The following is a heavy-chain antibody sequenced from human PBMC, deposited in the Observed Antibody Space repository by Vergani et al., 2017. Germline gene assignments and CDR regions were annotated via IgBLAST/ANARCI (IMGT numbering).Heavy chain of an antibody. V-gene: IGHV4-34*01. CDR1: GGSFSGYY. J-gene: IGHJ6*03. CDR2: INHSGST. Sequence: QVQLQQWGAGLLKPSETLSLTCAVYGGSFSGYYWTWVRQPPGKGLEWIGEINHSGSTNYNPSLKSRVTISVDTSKNQFSLKLSSVTAADTAVYYCARVVGPAANYMDVWGKGTTVTVSS. D-gene: IGHD2-2*01. CDR3: ARVVGPAANYMDV.